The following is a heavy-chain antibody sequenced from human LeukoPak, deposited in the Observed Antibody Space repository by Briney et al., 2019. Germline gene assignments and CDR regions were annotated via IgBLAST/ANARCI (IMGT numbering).Heavy chain of an antibody. D-gene: IGHD6-6*01. CDR1: GDSLSSNTAA. CDR2: TYYRSKWYS. J-gene: IGHJ6*01. Sequence: SQTLSLTPAISGDSLSSNTAASNWIRPSPSRCLEWLVRTYYRSKWYSDYALSVKSRISINPGTSKNQFSLQLNSVTPEDTAVFYCVRITTRPTGPYDVDVWGQGTTVTVSS. CDR3: VRITTRPTGPYDVDV. V-gene: IGHV6-1*01.